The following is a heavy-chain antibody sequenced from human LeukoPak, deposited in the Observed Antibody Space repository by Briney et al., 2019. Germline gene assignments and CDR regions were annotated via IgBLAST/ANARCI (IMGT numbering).Heavy chain of an antibody. CDR3: AGLGVMVLVYQSES. J-gene: IGHJ1*01. D-gene: IGHD2-8*01. Sequence: PSETLSLACAVSGGSVSSSKYLWGWIRQPPGKELEWIGSISYSGNTDYNPSLKSRVTLSVDTSKNQFSLKLTSVTAADSAVYYCAGLGVMVLVYQSESWGQGTPVTVSS. CDR2: ISYSGNT. CDR1: GGSVSSSKYL. V-gene: IGHV4-39*07.